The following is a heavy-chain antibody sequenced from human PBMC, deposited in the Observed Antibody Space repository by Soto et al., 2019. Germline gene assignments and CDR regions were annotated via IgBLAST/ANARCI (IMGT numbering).Heavy chain of an antibody. Sequence: CKGSGYSFNSYWISWVRQMPGKGLESMGIIYPGDSDTRYSPSFQGQVTISADKSISTAYLQWSSLKASDTAMYYCARTAAAGKYYYGMDVWGQGTTVTVSS. CDR3: ARTAAAGKYYYGMDV. J-gene: IGHJ6*02. CDR1: GYSFNSYW. CDR2: IYPGDSDT. D-gene: IGHD6-13*01. V-gene: IGHV5-51*01.